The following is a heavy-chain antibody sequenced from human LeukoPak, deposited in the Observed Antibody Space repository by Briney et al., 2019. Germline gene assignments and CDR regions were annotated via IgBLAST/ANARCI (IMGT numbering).Heavy chain of an antibody. J-gene: IGHJ4*02. CDR1: GFTFSSYG. CDR2: IRYDGSNK. CDR3: AKLDYSPDYDFWSGYSDY. V-gene: IGHV3-30*02. Sequence: PGGSLRLSCAASGFTFSSYGMHWVRQAPGKGLEWVAFIRYDGSNKYYADSVKGRSTISRDNSKNTLYLQMNSLRAEDTAVYYCAKLDYSPDYDFWSGYSDYWGQGTLVTVSS. D-gene: IGHD3-3*01.